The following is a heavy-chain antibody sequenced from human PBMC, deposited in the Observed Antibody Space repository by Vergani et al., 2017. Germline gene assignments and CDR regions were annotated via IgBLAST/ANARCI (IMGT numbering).Heavy chain of an antibody. CDR2: ISWNSGSI. CDR1: GFTFDDYA. CDR3: AKDVAAGKGRNFDY. Sequence: EVQLVESGGGLVQPGRSLRLSCAASGFTFDDYAMHWVRQAPGKGLEWVSGISWNSGSIGYADSGKGRFTISRDNAKNSLYLQMNSLRAEDTALYYCAKDVAAGKGRNFDYWGQGTLVTVSS. J-gene: IGHJ4*02. D-gene: IGHD6-13*01. V-gene: IGHV3-9*01.